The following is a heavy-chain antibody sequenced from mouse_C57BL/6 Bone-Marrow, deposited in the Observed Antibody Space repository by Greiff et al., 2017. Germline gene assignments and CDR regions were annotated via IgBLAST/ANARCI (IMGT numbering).Heavy chain of an antibody. J-gene: IGHJ4*01. CDR1: GFTFSDYY. Sequence: EVQVVESGGGLVQPGGSLKLSCAASGFTFSDYYMYWVRQTPEKRLEWVAYISNGGGSTYYPDTVKGRFTISRDNAKNTLYLQMSRLKSEDTAMYYCARHLYAMDYLGQGTSVTVSS. CDR2: ISNGGGST. V-gene: IGHV5-12*01. CDR3: ARHLYAMDY.